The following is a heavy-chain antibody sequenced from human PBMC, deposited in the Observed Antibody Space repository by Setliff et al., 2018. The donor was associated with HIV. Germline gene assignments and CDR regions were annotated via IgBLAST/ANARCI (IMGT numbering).Heavy chain of an antibody. D-gene: IGHD3-10*01. Sequence: SETLSLTCTVSGGSISSYYWSWIRQPPGKGLEWIGYIYYSGSTNYNPALKSRVTISVDTSKNQFSLKLSSVTAADTAVYYCARGAVLLWFGELHNIPYFDYWGQGTLVTVSS. J-gene: IGHJ4*02. V-gene: IGHV4-59*01. CDR1: GGSISSYY. CDR3: ARGAVLLWFGELHNIPYFDY. CDR2: IYYSGST.